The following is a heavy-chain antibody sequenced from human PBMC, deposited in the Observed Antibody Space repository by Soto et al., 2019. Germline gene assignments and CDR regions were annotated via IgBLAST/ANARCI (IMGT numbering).Heavy chain of an antibody. J-gene: IGHJ4*02. Sequence: GESLKSSCKACGYTFTRYWIGWVRQMPGKGLEWIGIIYPGDSDTTYSPPFQGQVTISADKSISTAYLQWSSLKASDTAMYYCARRYDISGYYYDWGQGTLVTVSS. CDR1: GYTFTRYW. V-gene: IGHV5-51*01. CDR3: ARRYDISGYYYD. CDR2: IYPGDSDT. D-gene: IGHD3-22*01.